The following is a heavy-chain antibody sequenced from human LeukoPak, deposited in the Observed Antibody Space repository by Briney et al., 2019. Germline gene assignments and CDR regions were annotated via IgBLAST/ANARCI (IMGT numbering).Heavy chain of an antibody. V-gene: IGHV4-59*01. Sequence: SETLSLTCTVSGGSISSDYWSWIRQPPGKGLEWIGYIYYSGSTNYNPSLKGRVTISVDTSKNQFSLKLSSVTAADTAVYYCARERRGYSSAPPYYYGMDVWGQGTTVTVSS. CDR3: ARERRGYSSAPPYYYGMDV. D-gene: IGHD6-19*01. J-gene: IGHJ6*02. CDR1: GGSISSDY. CDR2: IYYSGST.